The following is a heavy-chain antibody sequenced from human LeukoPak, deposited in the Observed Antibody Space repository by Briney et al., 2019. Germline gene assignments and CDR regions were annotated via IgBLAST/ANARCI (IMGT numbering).Heavy chain of an antibody. Sequence: SVKVSCKASGGTFRSYAVSWVRQAPGQGLEWMGGIIPIFGTANYAQKFQGRVTITTDESTSTAYMELSSLRSEGTAVYYCARTAIAAANFDYWGQGTLVTVSS. V-gene: IGHV1-69*05. J-gene: IGHJ4*02. CDR3: ARTAIAAANFDY. D-gene: IGHD6-13*01. CDR1: GGTFRSYA. CDR2: IIPIFGTA.